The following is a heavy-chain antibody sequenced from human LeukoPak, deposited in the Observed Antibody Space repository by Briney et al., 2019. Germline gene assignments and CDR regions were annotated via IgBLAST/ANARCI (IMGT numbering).Heavy chain of an antibody. CDR2: IGTAGDT. D-gene: IGHD3-3*01. CDR3: ARGSLKSYYDFWSGYYFDY. Sequence: GGSLRLSCAASGFTFSSYDMHWVRQATGKGLERVSAIGTAGDTYYPGSVKGRFTISRENAKNSLYLQMNSLRAGDTAVYYCARGSLKSYYDFWSGYYFDYWGQGTLVTVSS. V-gene: IGHV3-13*01. J-gene: IGHJ4*02. CDR1: GFTFSSYD.